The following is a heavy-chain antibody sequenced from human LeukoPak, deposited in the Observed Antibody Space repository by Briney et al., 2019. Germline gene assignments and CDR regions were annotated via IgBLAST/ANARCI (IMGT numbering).Heavy chain of an antibody. CDR3: VRHGGSYFIY. Sequence: SETLSLSCTVSGGSISGYYWSWIRQPPGKALEWIGYIHSSGNTVYNPSLKSRVTIAVDTSKNQFSLKLSSVTAVDTAIYYCVRHGGSYFIYWGQGTLVTVSS. J-gene: IGHJ4*02. V-gene: IGHV4-59*08. D-gene: IGHD1-26*01. CDR1: GGSISGYY. CDR2: IHSSGNT.